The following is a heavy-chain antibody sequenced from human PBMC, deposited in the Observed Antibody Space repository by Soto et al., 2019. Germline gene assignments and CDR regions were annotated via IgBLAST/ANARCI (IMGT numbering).Heavy chain of an antibody. J-gene: IGHJ4*02. CDR2: SIPIFGTA. CDR1: GGTFSSYA. Sequence: QVQLVQSGAEVKKPGSSVKVSCKDSGGTFSSYAISWVRQAPGQGLEWMGGSIPIFGTANYAQKFQGRVTITADESTSTAYMELSSLRSEDTAVYYCARAEYSSSWYKFAYWGQGTLVTVSS. D-gene: IGHD6-13*01. CDR3: ARAEYSSSWYKFAY. V-gene: IGHV1-69*01.